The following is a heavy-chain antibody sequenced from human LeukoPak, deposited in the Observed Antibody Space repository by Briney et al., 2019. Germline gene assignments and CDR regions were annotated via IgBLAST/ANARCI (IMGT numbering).Heavy chain of an antibody. Sequence: ASVKVSCKASGYTFTGYYMHWVRQAPGQGLEWMGRINPNSGGTNYAQKFQGRVTMTRDTSISTAYMELSRLRSDDTAVYYCARSPRYYYDSSGYSGYFDYWGQGTLVTVSS. CDR3: ARSPRYYYDSSGYSGYFDY. V-gene: IGHV1-2*06. J-gene: IGHJ4*02. D-gene: IGHD3-22*01. CDR2: INPNSGGT. CDR1: GYTFTGYY.